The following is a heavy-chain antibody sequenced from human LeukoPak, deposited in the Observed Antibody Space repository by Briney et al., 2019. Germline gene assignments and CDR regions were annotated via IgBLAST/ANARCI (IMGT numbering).Heavy chain of an antibody. J-gene: IGHJ4*02. CDR2: ISSSGSTI. CDR1: GFTFSSDE. V-gene: IGHV3-48*03. D-gene: IGHD3-22*01. Sequence: GGSLRLSCVASGFTFSSDEMNWVRQAPGKGLEWVSYISSSGSTIYYADSVKGRFTISRDNAKNPLYLQMNSLRAGDTAVYYCVRERLDDSSGKALQYFDYWGQGTLVTVSS. CDR3: VRERLDDSSGKALQYFDY.